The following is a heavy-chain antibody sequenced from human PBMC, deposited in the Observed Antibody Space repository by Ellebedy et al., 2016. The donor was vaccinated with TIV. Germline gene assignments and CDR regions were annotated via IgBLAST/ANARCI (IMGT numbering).Heavy chain of an antibody. CDR1: GYTFTSYY. J-gene: IGHJ4*02. D-gene: IGHD1-26*01. CDR3: ARDKRGAVYFDY. Sequence: ASVKVSCKASGYTFTSYYMHWVRQAPGQGLEWMGGIIPILGIANYAQKFQGRVTITADKSTSTAYMELSSLRSEDTAVYYCARDKRGAVYFDYWGQGALVTVSS. V-gene: IGHV1-69*10. CDR2: IIPILGIA.